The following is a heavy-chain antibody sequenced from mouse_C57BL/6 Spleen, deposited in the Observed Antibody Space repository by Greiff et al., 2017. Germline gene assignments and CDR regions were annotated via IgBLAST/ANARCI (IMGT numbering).Heavy chain of an antibody. CDR1: GYSITSGYY. V-gene: IGHV3-6*01. CDR3: ARGDGLFAY. Sequence: EVKVEESGPGLVKPSQSLSLTCSVTGYSITSGYYWNWIRQFPGNKLEWVGYISYDGSNNYNPSLKNRISITRDPSKNQFFLKLNSVTTEDTATYYCARGDGLFAYWGQGTLVTVSA. D-gene: IGHD2-3*01. CDR2: ISYDGSN. J-gene: IGHJ3*01.